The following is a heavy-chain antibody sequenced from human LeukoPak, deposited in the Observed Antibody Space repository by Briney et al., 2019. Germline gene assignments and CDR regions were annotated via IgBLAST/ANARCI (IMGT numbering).Heavy chain of an antibody. CDR1: GGSINNYY. V-gene: IGHV4-59*01. Sequence: PSETLSLTCTVSGGSINNYYWSWIRQPPGKRLEWIGYIYYRGSTNYNPSLKSRVTFSVDTSKNQFSLKLNSVTAADTAVYYCARGGDYGDLRYFDYWGQGTLVTVSS. CDR3: ARGGDYGDLRYFDY. CDR2: IYYRGST. D-gene: IGHD4-17*01. J-gene: IGHJ4*02.